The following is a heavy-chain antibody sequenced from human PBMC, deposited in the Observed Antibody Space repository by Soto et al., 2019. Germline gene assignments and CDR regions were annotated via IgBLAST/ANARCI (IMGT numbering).Heavy chain of an antibody. D-gene: IGHD6-19*01. Sequence: SVKVSCKASGGTFSSYAISWVRQAPGQGLEWMGGIIPIFGTANYAQKFQGRVTITADESTSTAYMELSSLRSEDTAVYYCARGDSGYSSGWYGNWFDTWGQGTLVTVSS. V-gene: IGHV1-69*13. CDR1: GGTFSSYA. J-gene: IGHJ5*02. CDR2: IIPIFGTA. CDR3: ARGDSGYSSGWYGNWFDT.